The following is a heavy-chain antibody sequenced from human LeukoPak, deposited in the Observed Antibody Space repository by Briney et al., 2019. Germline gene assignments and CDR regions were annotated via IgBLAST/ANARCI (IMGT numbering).Heavy chain of an antibody. D-gene: IGHD3-10*01. J-gene: IGHJ4*02. Sequence: SETLSLTCSVSGDSISSSTYYWGWIRQPPGKGLEWIGTIYYSGTTYYNPALKSRVTISVDTSENQSSLKLSSVTAADTAVYYCARHSASGSYYLFDSWGQGTLVTVSS. CDR2: IYYSGTT. V-gene: IGHV4-39*01. CDR3: ARHSASGSYYLFDS. CDR1: GDSISSSTYY.